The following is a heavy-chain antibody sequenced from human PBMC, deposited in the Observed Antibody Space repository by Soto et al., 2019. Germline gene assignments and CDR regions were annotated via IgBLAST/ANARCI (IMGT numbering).Heavy chain of an antibody. J-gene: IGHJ4*02. Sequence: GGSLRLSCAASGFTFSTYAMSWVRQAPGKGLEWVSAISGSGGSTYYADSVKGRFTISRDNSKNTLYLQRNSLRAEDTAVYYCAKERYSSGYFDYWGQGTLVTVSS. D-gene: IGHD6-19*01. V-gene: IGHV3-23*01. CDR3: AKERYSSGYFDY. CDR1: GFTFSTYA. CDR2: ISGSGGST.